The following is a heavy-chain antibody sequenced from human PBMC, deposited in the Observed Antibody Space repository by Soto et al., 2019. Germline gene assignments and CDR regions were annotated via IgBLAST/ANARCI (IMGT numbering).Heavy chain of an antibody. CDR3: AKDGVNYASLSPVDY. V-gene: IGHV3-30-3*01. CDR2: ISYDGINA. J-gene: IGHJ4*02. CDR1: AFNLRPFT. D-gene: IGHD2-2*01. Sequence: QIHLVESGGGVVQPGGSLGLPCPPSAFNLRPFTLHWVRQPPGKGLEWVAGISYDGINAYYADSVKGRFPISRDNSKNTVSLQINSLRPADTAAYYCAKDGVNYASLSPVDYWGQGTLVTVSS.